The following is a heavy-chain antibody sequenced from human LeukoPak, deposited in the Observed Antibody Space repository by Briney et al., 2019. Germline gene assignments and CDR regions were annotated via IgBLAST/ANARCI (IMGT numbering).Heavy chain of an antibody. CDR1: GGTFSSYT. J-gene: IGHJ4*02. CDR2: IIPILGIA. CDR3: ARDYPDLGYYDSSGPYYFDY. Sequence: SVKVSCKASGGTFSSYTISWVRQAPGQGLEWMGRIIPILGIANYAQKFQGRVTITADKSTSTAYMELSSLRSEDTAVYYCARDYPDLGYYDSSGPYYFDYWGQGTLVTVSS. D-gene: IGHD3-22*01. V-gene: IGHV1-69*04.